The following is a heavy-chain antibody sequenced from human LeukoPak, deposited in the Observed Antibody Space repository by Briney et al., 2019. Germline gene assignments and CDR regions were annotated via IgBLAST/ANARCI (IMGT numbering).Heavy chain of an antibody. V-gene: IGHV1-3*01. CDR2: INAGNGNT. Sequence: ASVKVSCKASGYTFTSYGISWVRQASGQRLEWMGWINAGNGNTKYSQKFQGRVTITRDTSASTAYMVLSSLRSEDTAVYYCARDAARITIFGVAGYFDYWGQETLVTVSS. J-gene: IGHJ4*02. D-gene: IGHD3-3*01. CDR3: ARDAARITIFGVAGYFDY. CDR1: GYTFTSYG.